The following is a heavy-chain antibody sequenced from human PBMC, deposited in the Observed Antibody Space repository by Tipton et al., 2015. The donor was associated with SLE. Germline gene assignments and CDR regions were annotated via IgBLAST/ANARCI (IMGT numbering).Heavy chain of an antibody. CDR2: IRYDGSNK. CDR3: ATPGYSCSYGAFDI. D-gene: IGHD6-13*01. J-gene: IGHJ3*02. Sequence: SLRLSCAASGFTFSSYGMHWVRQAPGKGLEWVAFIRYDGSNKYYADSVKGRFTIPRNNSKNTLYLQMNSLRAEDTAVYYCATPGYSCSYGAFDIWGQGTMVTVSS. CDR1: GFTFSSYG. V-gene: IGHV3-30*02.